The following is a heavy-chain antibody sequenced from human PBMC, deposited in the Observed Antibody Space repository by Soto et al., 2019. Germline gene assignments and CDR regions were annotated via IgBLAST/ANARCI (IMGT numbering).Heavy chain of an antibody. V-gene: IGHV1-8*01. D-gene: IGHD4-17*01. CDR2: MNPNSGNT. CDR3: ARTFFYGDYEVNWFDP. J-gene: IGHJ5*02. CDR1: GYTFTSYD. Sequence: QVQLVQSGAEVKKPGASVKVSCKASGYTFTSYDINWVRQATRQGLEWMGWMNPNSGNTGYAQKFQGRVTITRNTSISTAYMELSSLRSEDTAVYYCARTFFYGDYEVNWFDPWGQGTLVTVSS.